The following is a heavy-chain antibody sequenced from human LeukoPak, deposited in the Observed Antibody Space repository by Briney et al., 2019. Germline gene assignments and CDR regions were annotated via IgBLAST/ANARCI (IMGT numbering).Heavy chain of an antibody. J-gene: IGHJ3*02. V-gene: IGHV3-64D*06. D-gene: IGHD1-1*01. CDR2: ISSNGGST. Sequence: GGSLRLSCSASGFTFSSYAMHWVRQAPGKGLDYVSAISSNGGSTYYADSVKGRFTISRDNSKNTLYLQMSSLRAEDTAVYYCVKAPATRRWNDAFDIWGQGTMVTVSS. CDR3: VKAPATRRWNDAFDI. CDR1: GFTFSSYA.